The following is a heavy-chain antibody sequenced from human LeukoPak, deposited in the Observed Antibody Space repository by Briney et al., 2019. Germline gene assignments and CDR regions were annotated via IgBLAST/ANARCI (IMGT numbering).Heavy chain of an antibody. V-gene: IGHV4-38-2*02. CDR2: IHHSGRT. D-gene: IGHD2-2*01. CDR1: GYSISSGYY. Sequence: PSETLSLTCTVSGYSISSGYYWVWIRRPPGKGLEWIGTIHHSGRTYYNPSLKSRVTISIDTSKNESSLNLSSVTAADTAVYYCARSGWGSSTCFFDYWGQGTLVTVSS. J-gene: IGHJ4*02. CDR3: ARSGWGSSTCFFDY.